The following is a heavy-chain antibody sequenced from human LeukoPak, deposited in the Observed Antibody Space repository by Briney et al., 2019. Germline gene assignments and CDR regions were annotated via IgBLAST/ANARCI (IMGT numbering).Heavy chain of an antibody. CDR2: MNPNSGNT. CDR1: GYTFSNYD. Sequence: GASVKVSCTASGYTFSNYDINWVRQAPGQGLEWMGWMNPNSGNTGYTQKFQGRVTITRNTSISTAYMELSSLRSEDTAVYYCARGPFTSGARYFDYWGQGTLVTVSS. D-gene: IGHD6-19*01. V-gene: IGHV1-8*03. J-gene: IGHJ4*02. CDR3: ARGPFTSGARYFDY.